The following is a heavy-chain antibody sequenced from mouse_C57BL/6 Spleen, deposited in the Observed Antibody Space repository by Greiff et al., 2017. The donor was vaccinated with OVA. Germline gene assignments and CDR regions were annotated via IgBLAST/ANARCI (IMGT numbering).Heavy chain of an antibody. V-gene: IGHV1-80*01. D-gene: IGHD1-1*01. J-gene: IGHJ2*01. CDR3: ASRAIYYGSRDYFDY. CDR1: GYAFSSYW. Sequence: QVQLQQSGAELVKPGASVKISCKASGYAFSSYWMNWVKQRPGKGLEWIGQIYPGDGDTNYNGKFKGQATLTTDKSSSTAYMQLSSLTSEDSAVYFGASRAIYYGSRDYFDYWGQGTTLTVSS. CDR2: IYPGDGDT.